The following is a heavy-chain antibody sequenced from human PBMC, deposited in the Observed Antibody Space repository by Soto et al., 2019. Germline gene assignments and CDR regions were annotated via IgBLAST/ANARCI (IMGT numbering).Heavy chain of an antibody. D-gene: IGHD5-12*01. CDR2: ISYDGSNK. CDR1: GFTFSSYA. CDR3: AKESMVATEFDY. J-gene: IGHJ4*02. V-gene: IGHV3-30-3*01. Sequence: GGSLRLSCAASGFTFSSYAMHWVRQAPGKGLEWVAVISYDGSNKYYADSVKGRFTISRDNSKNTLYLQMNSLRAEDTAVYYCAKESMVATEFDYWGQGTLVTVSS.